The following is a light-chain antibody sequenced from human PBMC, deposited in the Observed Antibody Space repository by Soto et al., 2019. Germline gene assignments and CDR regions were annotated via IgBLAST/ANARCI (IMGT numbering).Light chain of an antibody. CDR2: EVS. CDR1: SSDVGAYNY. Sequence: QSALTQPASVSGSPGQSITISCTGTSSDVGAYNYVSWYQQHPGKAPKLTIYEVSIRPSGLSNRFSGSKSGDTASLTISGLQAEDEADYYCSSYTSSSTLQFGGGTKLTVL. CDR3: SSYTSSSTLQ. J-gene: IGLJ2*01. V-gene: IGLV2-14*01.